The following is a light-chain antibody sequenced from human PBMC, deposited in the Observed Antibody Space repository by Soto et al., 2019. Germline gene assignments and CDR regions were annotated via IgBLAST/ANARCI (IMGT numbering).Light chain of an antibody. J-gene: IGKJ1*01. CDR1: QGIRND. V-gene: IGKV1-6*01. CDR2: GAS. Sequence: AIQMTQSPSSLSASVGDRVTITCRASQGIRNDLGWYQQKPGKAPKLLIYGASILRSGVPSRFSGSGSGTEFTLTVSSLLPEDFATYYCLQDYNFPWTFGQGTKVEIK. CDR3: LQDYNFPWT.